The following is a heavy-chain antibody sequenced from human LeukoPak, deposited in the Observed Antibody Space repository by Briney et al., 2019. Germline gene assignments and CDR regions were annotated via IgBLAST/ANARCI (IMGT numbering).Heavy chain of an antibody. V-gene: IGHV3-23*01. CDR2: ISGSGGST. J-gene: IGHJ6*02. CDR3: AKSPGPLHYGMDV. CDR1: GFTFDTYA. Sequence: GGSLRLSCAASGFTFDTYAMSWVRQAPGKGLEWVSAISGSGGSTYYADSVKGRFTISRDNSKNTLYLQMNSLRAEDTAVYYCAKSPGPLHYGMDVWGQGTTVTVSS.